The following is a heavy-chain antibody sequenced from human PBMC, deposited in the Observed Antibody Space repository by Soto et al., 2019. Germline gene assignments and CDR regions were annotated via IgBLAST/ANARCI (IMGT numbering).Heavy chain of an antibody. Sequence: KTSETLSLTCTVSGGSVNSDSYYWSWIRQPPGRGLEWIGYIYYTGSTNYNPSLKGRVTISVDTSRNQFSLKLSSVTAADTAVYYCAREFSNSPEAFDSWGQGSLVTVSS. J-gene: IGHJ4*02. D-gene: IGHD6-6*01. CDR1: GGSVNSDSYY. V-gene: IGHV4-61*01. CDR3: AREFSNSPEAFDS. CDR2: IYYTGST.